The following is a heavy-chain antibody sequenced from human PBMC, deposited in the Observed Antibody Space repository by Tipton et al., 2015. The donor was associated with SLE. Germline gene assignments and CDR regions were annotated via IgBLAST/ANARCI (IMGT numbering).Heavy chain of an antibody. CDR1: GGSFSNYA. Sequence: QLVQSGPEVKKPGSSVKVSCKASGGSFSNYAYSWVRQAPGQGLEWLGGVIPIVDEANYAEKFRGRVTITADKSTNTAYLELSSLRSEDTAMYYCARDLGRYNGLLTGYESDGFDIWGQGTRVTVSS. V-gene: IGHV1-69*06. CDR2: VIPIVDEA. J-gene: IGHJ3*02. D-gene: IGHD3-9*01. CDR3: ARDLGRYNGLLTGYESDGFDI.